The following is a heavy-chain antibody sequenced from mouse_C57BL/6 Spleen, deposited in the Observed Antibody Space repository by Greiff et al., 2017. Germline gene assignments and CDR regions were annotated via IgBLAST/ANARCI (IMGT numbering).Heavy chain of an antibody. CDR1: GFSLTSYG. CDR2: IWSGGST. D-gene: IGHD2-13*01. J-gene: IGHJ4*01. CDR3: ARNALYYDDLYYYAMDY. Sequence: QVQLQQSGPGLVQPSQSLSITCTVSGFSLTSYGVHWVRQSPGKGLEWLGVIWSGGSTDFNAAFISSLSICKDNPNCQVFFKMNSLQADDTAIYYCARNALYYDDLYYYAMDYWGQGTSVTVSS. V-gene: IGHV2-2*01.